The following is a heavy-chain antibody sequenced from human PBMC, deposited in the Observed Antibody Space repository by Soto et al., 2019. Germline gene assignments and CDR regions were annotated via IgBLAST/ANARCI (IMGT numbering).Heavy chain of an antibody. D-gene: IGHD2-15*01. V-gene: IGHV4-31*03. CDR3: ARAPCSGGSCYLDR. CDR1: GGSISSGGYY. CDR2: IYYSGST. Sequence: PSETLSLTCTVSGGSISSGGYYWSWIRQHPGKGLEWIGYIYYSGSTYYNPSLKSRVTISVDTSKNQFSLKLSSVTAADTAVYYCARAPCSGGSCYLDRWGQGTMVTVSS. J-gene: IGHJ3*01.